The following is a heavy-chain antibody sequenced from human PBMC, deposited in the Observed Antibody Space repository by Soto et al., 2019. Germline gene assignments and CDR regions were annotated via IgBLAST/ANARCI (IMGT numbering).Heavy chain of an antibody. CDR1: GFTFSSYA. V-gene: IGHV3-23*01. J-gene: IGHJ6*03. Sequence: GSLRLSCAASGFTFSSYAMSWVRQAPGKGLEWVSAISGSGGSTYYADSVKGRFTISRDNSKNTLYLQMNSLRAEDTAVYYCAKEGATDSHYYYYMDVWGKGTTVTVSS. D-gene: IGHD5-12*01. CDR2: ISGSGGST. CDR3: AKEGATDSHYYYYMDV.